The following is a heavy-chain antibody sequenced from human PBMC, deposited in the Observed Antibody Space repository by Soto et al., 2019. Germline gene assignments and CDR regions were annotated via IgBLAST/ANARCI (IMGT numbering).Heavy chain of an antibody. J-gene: IGHJ2*01. CDR2: IDPSDSYT. CDR3: ATRAPGSSSGFYYWYADL. D-gene: IGHD3-22*01. Sequence: PGESLKISCKGSGYSFTSNWINWVRQMPGKGLEWMGRIDPSDSYTNYSPSFQGHVTLSVDKSISTAYLQWSSLKASDTAMYYCATRAPGSSSGFYYWYADLWGRGTLVTVSS. CDR1: GYSFTSNW. V-gene: IGHV5-10-1*01.